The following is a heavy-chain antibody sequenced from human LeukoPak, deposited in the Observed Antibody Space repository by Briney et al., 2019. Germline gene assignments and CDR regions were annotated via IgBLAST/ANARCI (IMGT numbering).Heavy chain of an antibody. Sequence: GGSLRLSCAASGFGFSNFWMSWVRQAPGKGPEWVANIKEDGSLKNYVDSVKGRFTISRDNTKNSLYLQMNSLRAEDTAVYYCVGGDYWGQGTLVTVSS. V-gene: IGHV3-7*01. J-gene: IGHJ4*02. CDR1: GFGFSNFW. CDR2: IKEDGSLK. CDR3: VGGDY.